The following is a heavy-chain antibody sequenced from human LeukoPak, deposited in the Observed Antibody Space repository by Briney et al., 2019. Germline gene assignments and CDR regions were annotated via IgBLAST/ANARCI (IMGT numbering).Heavy chain of an antibody. CDR3: ASQRHSSGWDNDY. CDR2: IYYSGST. D-gene: IGHD6-19*01. Sequence: KPSETLSLTCTVSGGSISSSSYHWGWIRQPPGKGLEWIGSIYYSGSTYYNPSLKSRVTISVDTSKNQFSLKLSSVTAADTAVYYCASQRHSSGWDNDYWGQGTLVTVSS. V-gene: IGHV4-39*01. J-gene: IGHJ4*02. CDR1: GGSISSSSYH.